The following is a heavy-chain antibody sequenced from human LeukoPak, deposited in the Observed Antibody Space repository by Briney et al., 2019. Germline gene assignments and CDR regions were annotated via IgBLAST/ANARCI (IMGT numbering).Heavy chain of an antibody. CDR3: ARDLSHTLWLATDFDY. J-gene: IGHJ4*02. CDR2: INPSGGST. V-gene: IGHV1-46*01. Sequence: ASVKVSCKASGYTFTSYYMHWVRQAPGQGLEWMGIINPSGGSTSYAQKFQGRVTMTRDMSTSTVYMELSSLRSEDAAVYYCARDLSHTLWLATDFDYWGQGTLVTVSS. D-gene: IGHD6-19*01. CDR1: GYTFTSYY.